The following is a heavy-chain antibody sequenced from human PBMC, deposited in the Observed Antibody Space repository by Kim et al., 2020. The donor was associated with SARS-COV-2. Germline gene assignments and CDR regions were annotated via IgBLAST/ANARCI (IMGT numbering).Heavy chain of an antibody. J-gene: IGHJ1*01. CDR2: IYYSGST. Sequence: SETLSLTCTVSGGSISSSSYYWGWIRQPPGKGLEWIGSIYYSGSTYYNPSLKSRVTISVDTSKNQFSLKLSSVTAADTAVYYCARQDGYSSSSGRKEYFQHWGQGTLVTVSS. V-gene: IGHV4-39*01. CDR1: GGSISSSSYY. D-gene: IGHD6-6*01. CDR3: ARQDGYSSSSGRKEYFQH.